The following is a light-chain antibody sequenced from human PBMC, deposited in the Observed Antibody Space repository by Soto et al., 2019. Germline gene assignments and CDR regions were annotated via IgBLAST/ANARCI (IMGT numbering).Light chain of an antibody. J-gene: IGKJ1*01. CDR2: GAS. CDR3: QQYGDLPWT. CDR1: QSVSSNY. Sequence: ALTQSPGTLSSSPGERATLSCRASQSVSSNYLAWYQQKPGQAPRLLIYGASSRATGIPDRFSGSGSGTDFTLTINRLEPEDFAVYYCQQYGDLPWTFGQGTKVDIK. V-gene: IGKV3-20*01.